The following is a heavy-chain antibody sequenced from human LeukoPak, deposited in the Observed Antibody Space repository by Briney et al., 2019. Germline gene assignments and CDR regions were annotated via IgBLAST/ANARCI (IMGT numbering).Heavy chain of an antibody. D-gene: IGHD4-23*01. J-gene: IGHJ4*02. CDR2: ISGSGGST. CDR1: GFTFSSHA. Sequence: PGGSLRLSCAASGFTFSSHAMSWVRQAPGKGLEWVSGISGSGGSTYYADSVKGRFTISRDNSKNTLYLQMNSLRAEDTAVYYCAKDQLISTVVTLFDYWGQGTLVTVSS. V-gene: IGHV3-23*01. CDR3: AKDQLISTVVTLFDY.